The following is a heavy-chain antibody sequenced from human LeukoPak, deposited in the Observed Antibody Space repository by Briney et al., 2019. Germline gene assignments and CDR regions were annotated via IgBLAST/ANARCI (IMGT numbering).Heavy chain of an antibody. D-gene: IGHD3-3*02. V-gene: IGHV3-23*01. Sequence: PGGSLRLSCAASGFTFSSYAMSWVRQSPGRGLEWVATVSGSGGSTYYADSVKGRFTISRDNSKNTLYLQMNSLRAEDTAVYYCAKERSFGVVINSWDYWGQGTLVTVSS. CDR3: AKERSFGVVINSWDY. CDR1: GFTFSSYA. J-gene: IGHJ4*02. CDR2: VSGSGGST.